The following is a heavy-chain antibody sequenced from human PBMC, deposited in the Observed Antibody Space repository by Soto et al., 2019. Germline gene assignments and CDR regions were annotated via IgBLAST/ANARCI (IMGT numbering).Heavy chain of an antibody. CDR1: GGSFSGHY. J-gene: IGHJ6*02. CDR3: ARGLRQWYYGMDV. Sequence: QVQLQQWGAGLLKPSETLSLTCAVYGGSFSGHYWTWVRQPPGKGLEWIGEISHSGSTNYNPSLESRVTVSVDTSKNQFSLRLTSVTAADTAVYYCARGLRQWYYGMDVWDQGTTVTVSS. V-gene: IGHV4-34*01. D-gene: IGHD2-8*01. CDR2: ISHSGST.